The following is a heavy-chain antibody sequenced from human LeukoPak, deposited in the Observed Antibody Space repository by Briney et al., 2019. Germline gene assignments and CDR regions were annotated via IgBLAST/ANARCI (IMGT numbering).Heavy chain of an antibody. Sequence: SQTLSLTCTVSGGSISSGGYYWSWLRQHPGTGLEWIGYIYDTGNTYYNPSLKSRVTLSVDTSKNQFSLNLSSVTAADTAVYLCARDSMRSYLDYWGQGTLVTVSS. CDR2: IYDTGNT. V-gene: IGHV4-31*03. D-gene: IGHD3-16*02. J-gene: IGHJ4*02. CDR1: GGSISSGGYY. CDR3: ARDSMRSYLDY.